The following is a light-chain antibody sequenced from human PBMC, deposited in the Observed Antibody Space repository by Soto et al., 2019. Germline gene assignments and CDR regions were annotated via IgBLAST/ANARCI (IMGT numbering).Light chain of an antibody. Sequence: EIVLTQSPATLSLSPGERATLSCRASQSVSTYLAWYQQKPGQAPRFLIYDASNRATGIPTRFSGSGSGTDFTLTISNLEPEDFAVYYCQQRSNWPPLTFGGGTKVEIK. V-gene: IGKV3-11*01. CDR1: QSVSTY. CDR2: DAS. J-gene: IGKJ4*01. CDR3: QQRSNWPPLT.